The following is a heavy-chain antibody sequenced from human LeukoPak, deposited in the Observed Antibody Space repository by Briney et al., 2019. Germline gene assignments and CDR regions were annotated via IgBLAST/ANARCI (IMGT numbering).Heavy chain of an antibody. CDR1: GFTFSRHW. V-gene: IGHV3-7*01. CDR3: ARSYYGSGTSYGMDV. Sequence: EGSLRLSCAVSGFTFSRHWMSWVRQAPGKGLEWLANIKQDGGEKYYVDSVEGRFTISRDNAKNSLYLQMNSLRAEDTAVYYCARSYYGSGTSYGMDVWGQGTTVTVSS. J-gene: IGHJ6*02. D-gene: IGHD3-10*01. CDR2: IKQDGGEK.